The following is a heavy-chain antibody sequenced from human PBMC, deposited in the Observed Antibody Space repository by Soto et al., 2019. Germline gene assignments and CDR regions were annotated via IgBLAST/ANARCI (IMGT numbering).Heavy chain of an antibody. D-gene: IGHD6-19*01. J-gene: IGHJ4*02. V-gene: IGHV3-23*01. CDR2: ISGSGGST. Sequence: WGSLRLSCAASGFTFSSYAMSWVRQAPGKGLEWVSAISGSGGSTYYADSVKGRFTISRDNSKNTLYLQMNSLRAEDTAVYYCAKSEYSSGWYGWGSPDYWGQGTLVTVSS. CDR3: AKSEYSSGWYGWGSPDY. CDR1: GFTFSSYA.